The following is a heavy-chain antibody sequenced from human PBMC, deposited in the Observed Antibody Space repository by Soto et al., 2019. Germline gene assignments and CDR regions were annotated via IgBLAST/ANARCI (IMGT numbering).Heavy chain of an antibody. CDR1: GYTFTSYD. CDR3: ARVSGCISTSCYPYYYYGMDV. CDR2: MNPNSGNT. Sequence: QVQLVQSGAEVKKPGASVKVSCKASGYTFTSYDINWVRQATGQGLEWMGWMNPNSGNTGYAQKFQGRVTMTRNTSISTAYMELSSLRSEDTAVYYCARVSGCISTSCYPYYYYGMDVWGQGTTVTVSS. D-gene: IGHD2-2*01. J-gene: IGHJ6*02. V-gene: IGHV1-8*01.